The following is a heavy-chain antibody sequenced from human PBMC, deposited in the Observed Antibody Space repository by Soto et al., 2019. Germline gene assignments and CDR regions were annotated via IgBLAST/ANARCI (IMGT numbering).Heavy chain of an antibody. CDR3: ARGYYYDSSGYYYPGYPIDY. D-gene: IGHD3-22*01. Sequence: SETLSLTCTVYGGSFSGYYWSWIRQPPGKGLEWIGEINHSGSTNYNPSLKSRVTISVDTSKNQFSLKLSSVTAADTAVYYCARGYYYDSSGYYYPGYPIDYWGQGTLVTVSS. CDR1: GGSFSGYY. J-gene: IGHJ4*02. CDR2: INHSGST. V-gene: IGHV4-34*01.